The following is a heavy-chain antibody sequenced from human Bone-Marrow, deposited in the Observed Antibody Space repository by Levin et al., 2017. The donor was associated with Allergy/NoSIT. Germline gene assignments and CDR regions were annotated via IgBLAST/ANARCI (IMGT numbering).Heavy chain of an antibody. CDR2: ISGSGGST. J-gene: IGHJ6*02. Sequence: GGSLRLSCAASGFTFSSYAMSWVRQAPGKGLEWVSAISGSGGSTYYADSVKGRFTISRDNSKNTLYLQMNSLRAEDTAVYYCAKAPDRDYYDSSGYYVGVDYGMDVWGQGTTVTVSS. CDR3: AKAPDRDYYDSSGYYVGVDYGMDV. CDR1: GFTFSSYA. D-gene: IGHD3-22*01. V-gene: IGHV3-23*01.